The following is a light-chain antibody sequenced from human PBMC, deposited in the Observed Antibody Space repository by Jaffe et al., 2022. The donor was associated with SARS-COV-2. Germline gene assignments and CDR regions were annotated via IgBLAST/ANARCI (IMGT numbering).Light chain of an antibody. Sequence: DIQMTQSPSSLSASVGDRVTITCRASQSISSYLNWYQQKPGKSPKLLIYAASSLQSGVPSRFSGSGSGTDFTLTISSLQPEDFATYYCQQSYDTPTWTFGQGTKVEI. CDR3: QQSYDTPTWT. V-gene: IGKV1-39*01. CDR2: AAS. J-gene: IGKJ1*01. CDR1: QSISSY.